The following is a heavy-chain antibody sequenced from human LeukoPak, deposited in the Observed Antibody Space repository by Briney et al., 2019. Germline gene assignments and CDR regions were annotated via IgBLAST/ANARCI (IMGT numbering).Heavy chain of an antibody. D-gene: IGHD5-24*01. CDR2: IKQDGSEK. CDR3: ARGPRWLHNYFDY. V-gene: IGHV3-7*01. J-gene: IGHJ4*02. CDR1: GFTFSSYW. Sequence: GGSLRLSCAASGFTFSSYWMSWVRQAPGKGLEWVANIKQDGSEKYYVDSVKGRFTISRDNAKNSLYLQMNSLRAEDTAVYYCARGPRWLHNYFDYWGQGTLVTVSS.